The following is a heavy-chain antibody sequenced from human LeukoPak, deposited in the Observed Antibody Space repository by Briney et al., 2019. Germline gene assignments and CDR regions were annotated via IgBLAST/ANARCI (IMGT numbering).Heavy chain of an antibody. V-gene: IGHV4-4*09. CDR3: ARQMTAYDFWSGYSYYYYYYMDV. CDR2: IYTSGST. D-gene: IGHD3-3*01. Sequence: SETLSLTCTVSGGSIGSYYWSWIRQPPGKGLEWIGYIYTSGSTNYNPSLKSRVTISVDTSKNQFSLKLSSVTAADTAVYYCARQMTAYDFWSGYSYYYYYYMDVWGKGTTVTVSS. J-gene: IGHJ6*03. CDR1: GGSIGSYY.